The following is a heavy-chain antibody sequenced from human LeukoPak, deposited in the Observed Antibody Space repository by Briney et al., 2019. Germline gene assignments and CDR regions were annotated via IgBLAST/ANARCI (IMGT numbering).Heavy chain of an antibody. D-gene: IGHD6-6*01. Sequence: SETLSLTCTVSGGSISSHYWSWIRQPPGKGLEWIGYIYYSGSTNYNPSLKSRVTISVDTSKNQFSLKLSSVAAADTVVYYCARRSSSEPNYYYYYYMDVWGKGTTVTVSS. V-gene: IGHV4-59*11. CDR1: GGSISSHY. J-gene: IGHJ6*03. CDR2: IYYSGST. CDR3: ARRSSSEPNYYYYYYMDV.